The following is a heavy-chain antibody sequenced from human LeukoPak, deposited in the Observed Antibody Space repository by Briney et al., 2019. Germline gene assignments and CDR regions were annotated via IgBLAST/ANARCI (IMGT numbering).Heavy chain of an antibody. J-gene: IGHJ6*03. Sequence: PSETLSLTCTVSGGSVSSSSYYWGRIRQPPGRGLEWIGSSYDSGSPYYNPSRKSRVTISVDTTKNQFSLKLSSVTAADTAVYYCAREHCSGGSCYSIYYYYYMDVWGKGATVTVSS. CDR1: GGSVSSSSYY. CDR2: SYDSGSP. CDR3: AREHCSGGSCYSIYYYYYMDV. V-gene: IGHV4-39*07. D-gene: IGHD2-15*01.